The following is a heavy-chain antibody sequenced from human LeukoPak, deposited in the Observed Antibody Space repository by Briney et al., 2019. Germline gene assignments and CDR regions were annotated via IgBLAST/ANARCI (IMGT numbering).Heavy chain of an antibody. CDR3: AKRSGPNSGPFDS. CDR2: VRRDATEK. V-gene: IGHV3-7*01. D-gene: IGHD1-1*01. J-gene: IGHJ4*02. Sequence: GGSLRLSCAASGFSLSDAWMSWVRQAPGKGLEWVAFVRRDATEKKYADSVEGRFTISGDDSENTVYLKMNNLRVDDTAVYYCAKRSGPNSGPFDSWGQGTPVIVSS. CDR1: GFSLSDAW.